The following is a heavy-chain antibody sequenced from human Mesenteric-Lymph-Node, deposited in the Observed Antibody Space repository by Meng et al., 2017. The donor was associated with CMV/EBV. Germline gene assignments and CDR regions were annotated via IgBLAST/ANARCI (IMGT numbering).Heavy chain of an antibody. Sequence: GGSLRLSCAASGFTPSNSGIHWVRQAPGKGLEWVTFIDYDGANKYYADSVKGRFTISRDNAKKSLFLQMNSLRVDDTAVYYCASGGDWNDYHYWGQGTLVTVSS. CDR3: ASGGDWNDYHY. CDR2: IDYDGANK. V-gene: IGHV3-30*02. CDR1: GFTPSNSG. J-gene: IGHJ4*02. D-gene: IGHD1-1*01.